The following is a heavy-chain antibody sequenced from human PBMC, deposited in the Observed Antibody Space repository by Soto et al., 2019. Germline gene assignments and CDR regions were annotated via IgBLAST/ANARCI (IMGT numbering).Heavy chain of an antibody. CDR1: GFTFSSYE. CDR2: ISSSGSTI. J-gene: IGHJ4*02. V-gene: IGHV3-48*03. D-gene: IGHD3-10*01. CDR3: LSILWFGELPNFDY. Sequence: EVQLVESGGGLVQPGGSLRLSCAASGFTFSSYEMNWVRQAPGKGLEWVSYISSSGSTIYYADSAKGRFTISRDNAKNSLYLQMNSLRAEDTAVYYCLSILWFGELPNFDYWGQGTLVTVSS.